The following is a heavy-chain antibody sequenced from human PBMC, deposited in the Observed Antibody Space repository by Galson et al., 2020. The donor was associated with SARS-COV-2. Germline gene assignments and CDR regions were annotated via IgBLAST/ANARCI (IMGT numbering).Heavy chain of an antibody. J-gene: IGHJ2*01. CDR3: AKPLRSYGSGSFYYYYYAL. Sequence: GGSLRLSCAASGFTFRNYAMSWVRQAPGKGLEWVSAITGSGSNTYYADSVKGRLTISRDNSKNTVFLQMNSLRAEDAAVYYCAKPLRSYGSGSFYYYYYALWGRGTLVTVSS. D-gene: IGHD3-10*01. CDR2: ITGSGSNT. V-gene: IGHV3-23*01. CDR1: GFTFRNYA.